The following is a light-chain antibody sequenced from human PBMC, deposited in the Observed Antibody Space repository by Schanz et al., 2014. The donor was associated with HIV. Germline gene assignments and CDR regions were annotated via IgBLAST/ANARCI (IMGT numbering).Light chain of an antibody. CDR1: QSVSSSS. CDR3: QHYGT. CDR2: DAS. Sequence: EIVLTQSPGTLSLSPGERATLSCRASQSVSSSSLAWYQQKPGQAPRLLIYDASNRATGIPARFSGSGSGTDFTLTISGLEPEDFAVYYCQHYGTFGQGTKLEIK. J-gene: IGKJ2*01. V-gene: IGKV3-20*01.